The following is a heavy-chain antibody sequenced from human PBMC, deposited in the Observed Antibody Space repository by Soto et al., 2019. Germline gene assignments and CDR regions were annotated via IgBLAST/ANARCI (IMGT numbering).Heavy chain of an antibody. J-gene: IGHJ6*03. CDR3: ARDDVRQNDFWSGYFSPQYYMDV. D-gene: IGHD3-3*01. CDR1: GFTFSDYY. V-gene: IGHV3-11*01. CDR2: ISSSGSTI. Sequence: GGSLRLSCAASGFTFSDYYMSWIRQAPGKGLEWVSYISSSGSTIYYADSVKGRFTISRDNAKNSLYLQMNSLRAEDTAVYYCARDDVRQNDFWSGYFSPQYYMDVWGKGTTVTVSS.